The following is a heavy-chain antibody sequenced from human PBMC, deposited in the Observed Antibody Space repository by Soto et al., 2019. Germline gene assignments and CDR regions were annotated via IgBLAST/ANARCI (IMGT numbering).Heavy chain of an antibody. Sequence: GGSLRLSCTASGFTFGDYAMSWVRQAPGKGLEWVGFIRSKAYGGTTEYAASVKGRFTISRDDSKSIAYLQMNSLKTEDTAVYYCTRDLLQTLDAFDIWGQGPMVTVSS. V-gene: IGHV3-49*04. CDR2: IRSKAYGGTT. CDR1: GFTFGDYA. J-gene: IGHJ3*02. CDR3: TRDLLQTLDAFDI.